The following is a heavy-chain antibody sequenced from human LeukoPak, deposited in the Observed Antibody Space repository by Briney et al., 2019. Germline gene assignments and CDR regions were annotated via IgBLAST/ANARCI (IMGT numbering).Heavy chain of an antibody. CDR1: GFTFSSYS. V-gene: IGHV3-21*01. CDR3: ARGSSSSWALFDY. Sequence: PGGSLRLSCAASGFTFSSYSMNWVRQAPGKGLEWVSSISSSSSYIYYADSVKGRFTISRDNAKNSLYLQMNSLRAEDTTVYYCARGSSSSWALFDYWGQGTLVTVSS. J-gene: IGHJ4*02. D-gene: IGHD6-13*01. CDR2: ISSSSSYI.